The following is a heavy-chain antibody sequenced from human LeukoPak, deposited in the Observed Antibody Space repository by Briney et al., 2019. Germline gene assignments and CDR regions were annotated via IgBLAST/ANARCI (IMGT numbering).Heavy chain of an antibody. CDR2: MNPNSGNT. Sequence: ASVKVSCKASGYTFTSYDINWVRQATGQGLEWMGWMNPNSGNTGYAQKFQGRVTITRNTSISTAYMELSSLRSEDTAVYYCARRIYDSSGYLFDYWGQGTLVTVSS. J-gene: IGHJ4*02. D-gene: IGHD3-22*01. V-gene: IGHV1-8*03. CDR1: GYTFTSYD. CDR3: ARRIYDSSGYLFDY.